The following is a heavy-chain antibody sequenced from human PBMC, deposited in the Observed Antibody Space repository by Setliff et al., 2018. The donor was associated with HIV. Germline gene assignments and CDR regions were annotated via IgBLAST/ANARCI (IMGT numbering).Heavy chain of an antibody. CDR2: ISGYNGNT. Sequence: ASVKVSCKASGYTFTSYGISWVRQAPGQGLEWMGWISGYNGNTNYAQKLQGRVTMTTDTSTSTAYMELRSLRSDDTAVYYCARDFPYSGSWYFDYWGQGTLVTVSS. CDR3: ARDFPYSGSWYFDY. CDR1: GYTFTSYG. J-gene: IGHJ4*02. V-gene: IGHV1-18*01. D-gene: IGHD6-13*01.